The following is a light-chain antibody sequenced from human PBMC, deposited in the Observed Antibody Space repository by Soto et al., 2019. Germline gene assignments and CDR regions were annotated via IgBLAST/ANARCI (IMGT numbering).Light chain of an antibody. V-gene: IGLV2-14*01. J-gene: IGLJ2*01. Sequence: QSVLTQPASVSGSPGQSITISCTGTSSDVGGYNYVSWYQQHPGKAPKLMIYDVSNRPSGVSDRFSGSKSGNTASLSISGLQAEDEADYYCTSYAINRDVLFGGGTQLTVL. CDR1: SSDVGGYNY. CDR3: TSYAINRDVL. CDR2: DVS.